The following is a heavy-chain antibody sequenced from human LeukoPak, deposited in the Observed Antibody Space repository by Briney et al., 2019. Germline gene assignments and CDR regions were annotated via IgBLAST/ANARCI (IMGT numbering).Heavy chain of an antibody. CDR2: INTNTGNP. V-gene: IGHV7-4-1*02. D-gene: IGHD3-10*01. CDR3: ARADGSGSFYGMDV. Sequence: GASVKVSCKASGYTFTSYDMNWVRQAPGQGLEWMGWINTNTGNPTYAQGFTGRFVFSLDTSVTTAYLQISSLKAEDTAVYYCARADGSGSFYGMDVWGQGTTVTVSS. J-gene: IGHJ6*02. CDR1: GYTFTSYD.